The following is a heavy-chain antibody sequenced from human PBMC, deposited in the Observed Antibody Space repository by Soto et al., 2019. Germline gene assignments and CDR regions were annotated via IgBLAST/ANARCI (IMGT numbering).Heavy chain of an antibody. Sequence: QVQLVESGGGVVQPGRSLRLSCAASGFTFSSYGMHWVRQAPGKGLEWVAVISYDGSNKYYADSVKGRFTISRDNSKNTLYLQMNSLGAEDTAVYYCANTPNYYDSSCYYHPLDYWGQGTLVTVSS. CDR2: ISYDGSNK. CDR1: GFTFSSYG. J-gene: IGHJ4*02. CDR3: ANTPNYYDSSCYYHPLDY. V-gene: IGHV3-30*18. D-gene: IGHD3-22*01.